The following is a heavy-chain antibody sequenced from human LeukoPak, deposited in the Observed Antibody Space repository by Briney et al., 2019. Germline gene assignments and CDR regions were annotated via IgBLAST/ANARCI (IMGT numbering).Heavy chain of an antibody. V-gene: IGHV4-59*12. D-gene: IGHD6-19*01. CDR2: IYYSGST. CDR1: GGSISSYY. J-gene: IGHJ5*02. CDR3: ARGYSSGWYRLEGANWFDP. Sequence: PSETLSLTCTVSGGSISSYYWSWIREPAGKGLEWIGYIYYSGSTNYNPSLKSRVTISVDTSKNQFSLKLSSVTAADTAVYYCARGYSSGWYRLEGANWFDPWGQGTLVTVSS.